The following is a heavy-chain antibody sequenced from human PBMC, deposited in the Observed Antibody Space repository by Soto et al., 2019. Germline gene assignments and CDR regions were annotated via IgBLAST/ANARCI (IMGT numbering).Heavy chain of an antibody. D-gene: IGHD2-15*01. CDR3: ARGSAGSESVVVVPAIDFYSFDT. Sequence: QVQLVESGGGVVQPGRSLRLSCAAVGFTFSGYGMHWVRQAPGKGLEWVTVIWYDGSNKYYADSVKGRFTISRDNSKNTVYLHMSSLRGEDTGVYYCARGSAGSESVVVVPAIDFYSFDTWGQGTLVSVSS. V-gene: IGHV3-33*01. J-gene: IGHJ4*02. CDR1: GFTFSGYG. CDR2: IWYDGSNK.